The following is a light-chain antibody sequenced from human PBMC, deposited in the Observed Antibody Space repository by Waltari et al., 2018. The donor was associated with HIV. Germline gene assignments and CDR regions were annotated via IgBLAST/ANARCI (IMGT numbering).Light chain of an antibody. Sequence: QSALTQPASVSASPGQSLTISCTGTRSDVGGYNYVSWYQQHPGEAPKLIIYDVGNRPSGVSNRFSGSKSGNTASLTISGLQADDEADYYCSSYTIRSTLEFGGGTKLTVL. V-gene: IGLV2-14*03. CDR1: RSDVGGYNY. CDR3: SSYTIRSTLE. J-gene: IGLJ2*01. CDR2: DVG.